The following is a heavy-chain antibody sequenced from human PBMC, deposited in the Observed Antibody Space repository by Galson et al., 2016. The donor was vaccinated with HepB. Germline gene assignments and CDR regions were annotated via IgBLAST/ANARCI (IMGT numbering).Heavy chain of an antibody. V-gene: IGHV3-74*01. Sequence: SLRLSCAASGFTFSSYWMHWVRQAPGKGLVWVSRINGDGSSTTHADSVKGRFTISRDNAKNTLYLQMNSLRARDTAVYYCAVGNDPLDYWGQGTLVTVSS. CDR1: GFTFSSYW. CDR2: INGDGSST. D-gene: IGHD1-1*01. J-gene: IGHJ4*02. CDR3: AVGNDPLDY.